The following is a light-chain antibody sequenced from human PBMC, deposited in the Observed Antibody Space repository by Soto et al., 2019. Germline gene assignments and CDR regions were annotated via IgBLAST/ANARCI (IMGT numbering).Light chain of an antibody. CDR3: QSYDSSLSGVV. CDR1: SSNIGAGYD. CDR2: RNI. J-gene: IGLJ3*02. Sequence: QSVLTQPPSVSGALGQRVTISCTGRSSNIGAGYDVHWYQQLPGTAPKLLIYRNINRPSGVSDRFSGSQSGTSASLAITGLQAEDEADYFCQSYDSSLSGVVFGGGTKVTVL. V-gene: IGLV1-40*01.